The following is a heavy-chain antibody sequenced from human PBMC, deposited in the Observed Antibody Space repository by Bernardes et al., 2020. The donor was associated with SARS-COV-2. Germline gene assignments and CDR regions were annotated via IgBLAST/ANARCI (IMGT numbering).Heavy chain of an antibody. V-gene: IGHV1-2*02. CDR1: GYTFTGYY. D-gene: IGHD3-10*01. Sequence: ASVKVSCKASGYTFTGYYMHWVRQAPGQGLEWMGWINPNSGGTNYAQKFQGRVTMTRDTSISTAYMELSRLRSDDTAVYYCARDHYYGSGSYYPNWFDPWGQGTLVTGSS. J-gene: IGHJ5*02. CDR3: ARDHYYGSGSYYPNWFDP. CDR2: INPNSGGT.